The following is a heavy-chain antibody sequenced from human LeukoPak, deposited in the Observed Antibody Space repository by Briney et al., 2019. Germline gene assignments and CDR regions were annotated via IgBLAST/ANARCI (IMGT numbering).Heavy chain of an antibody. V-gene: IGHV3-23*01. D-gene: IGHD1-26*01. Sequence: GGSLRLSCAASGFTFSSYAMSWVRQAPGKGLEWVSAISGSGGSTYYADSVKGRFTISRDNSKNTLYLQMNSLRAEDTAVYYCAKGRSGPYYYYGMDVWGQGTTVTVSS. CDR3: AKGRSGPYYYYGMDV. CDR2: ISGSGGST. J-gene: IGHJ6*02. CDR1: GFTFSSYA.